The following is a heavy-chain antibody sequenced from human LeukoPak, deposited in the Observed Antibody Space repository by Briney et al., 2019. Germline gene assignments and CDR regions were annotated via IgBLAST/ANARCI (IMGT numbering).Heavy chain of an antibody. J-gene: IGHJ4*02. V-gene: IGHV4-34*01. D-gene: IGHD5-18*01. CDR2: INHSGST. Sequence: PSETLSLTCAVYGGSFSGCYWSWIRQPPGKGLEWIGEINHSGSTNYNPSLKSRVTISVDTSKNQFSLKLSSVTAADTAVYYCARSGYSYGYAKRHLDYWGQGTLVTVSS. CDR1: GGSFSGCY. CDR3: ARSGYSYGYAKRHLDY.